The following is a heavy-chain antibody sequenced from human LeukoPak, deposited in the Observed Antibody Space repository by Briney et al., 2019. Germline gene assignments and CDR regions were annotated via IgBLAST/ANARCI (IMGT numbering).Heavy chain of an antibody. V-gene: IGHV1-18*01. CDR3: ARITYDFWSGYYMPDDP. Sequence: ASVKVSCKASGYTFTNYGISWVRQAPGQGLEWMGWIIIYYGNANYAQKLRGRVTITTDKSTSTAYMELRSLRSDDTAVYYCARITYDFWSGYYMPDDPWGQGTLVTVSS. J-gene: IGHJ5*02. CDR2: IIIYYGNA. D-gene: IGHD3-3*01. CDR1: GYTFTNYG.